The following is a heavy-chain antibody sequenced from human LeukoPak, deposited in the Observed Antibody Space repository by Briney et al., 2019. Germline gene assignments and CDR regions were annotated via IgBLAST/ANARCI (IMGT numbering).Heavy chain of an antibody. CDR1: GYAFSSHW. V-gene: IGHV5-51*01. CDR2: TYPDHSDT. J-gene: IGHJ4*02. CDR3: ARHSNWNHIDY. D-gene: IGHD1-1*01. Sequence: GEPLKISFQGFGYAFSSHWIGWVRQKPGEGLEWMGITYPDHSDTRYSPSFQGHVTISADKSISTAYMQWSSLMASDNAIYYCARHSNWNHIDYWGQGTLVTVSS.